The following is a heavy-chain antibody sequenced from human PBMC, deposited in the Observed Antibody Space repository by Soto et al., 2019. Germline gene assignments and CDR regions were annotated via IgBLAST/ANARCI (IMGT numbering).Heavy chain of an antibody. CDR2: IDPDDSQT. V-gene: IGHV5-10-1*01. J-gene: IGHJ4*02. CDR1: ESSFTTYW. CDR3: ATRTNLVE. Sequence: GESLKISCQVSESSFTTYWINWVRQVPGKGLEWLGRIDPDDSQTNYSPSFRGHVTISADKSVNTAYLQWDSLKVSDTAMYYCATRTNLVEWGQGTLVTVSS.